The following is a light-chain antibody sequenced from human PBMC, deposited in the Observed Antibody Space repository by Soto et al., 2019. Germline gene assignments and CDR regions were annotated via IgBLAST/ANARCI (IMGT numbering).Light chain of an antibody. CDR1: SSDIGHYDY. CDR2: HVT. CDR3: CSLTTSHTYV. Sequence: QSALTQPASVSGSPGQSITISCTGTSSDIGHYDYVSWDQQHPGKAPKLMIYHVTYRPSGVSNRYSGSKSGNSASLTISGLHADDEADYYCCSLTTSHTYVFGSGTKVTVL. V-gene: IGLV2-14*03. J-gene: IGLJ1*01.